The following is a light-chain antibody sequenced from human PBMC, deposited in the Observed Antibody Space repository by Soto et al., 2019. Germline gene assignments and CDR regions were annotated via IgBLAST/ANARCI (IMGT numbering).Light chain of an antibody. J-gene: IGKJ2*01. CDR2: AAS. V-gene: IGKV1-39*01. Sequence: DIQMTQSPSSLSASVGDRVTITCRASQSISSFLNWYQQKPGKAPKLLIYAASSLQSGVPSRFSGSGSGTDFTLTISSLQPGDFATYYCQQSYSSPYTFGQGTKLEIK. CDR3: QQSYSSPYT. CDR1: QSISSF.